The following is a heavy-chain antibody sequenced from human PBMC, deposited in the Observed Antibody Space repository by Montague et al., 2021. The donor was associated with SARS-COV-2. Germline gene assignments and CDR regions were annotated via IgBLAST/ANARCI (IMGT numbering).Heavy chain of an antibody. CDR2: ISYRATS. CDR3: ARLGITLGGVIVIRYYFDF. V-gene: IGHV4-39*01. J-gene: IGHJ4*02. D-gene: IGHD3-16*02. Sequence: SETLSLTCTFSGASRSAKNYYWGWIRQPPGKGLEWIGSISYRATSYSNPSLKSRVTMSVDTSRSQLSLNLSSVTVADTAVYYCARLGITLGGVIVIRYYFDFWGQGTLVTVSS. CDR1: GASRSAKNYY.